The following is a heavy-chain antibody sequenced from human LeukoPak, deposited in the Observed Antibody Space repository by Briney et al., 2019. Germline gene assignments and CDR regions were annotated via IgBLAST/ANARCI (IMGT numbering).Heavy chain of an antibody. CDR2: ISGSGGST. D-gene: IGHD3-3*01. J-gene: IGHJ6*03. CDR3: AKGAYYDFWSGYYYYYMDV. V-gene: IGHV3-23*01. Sequence: PGGSLRLSCAASGFTFSSYGMSWVRQAPGKGLEWVSAISGSGGSTYYADSVKGRFTISRDNSKNTLYLQMNSLRAEDTAVYYCAKGAYYDFWSGYYYYYMDVWGKGTTVTVSS. CDR1: GFTFSSYG.